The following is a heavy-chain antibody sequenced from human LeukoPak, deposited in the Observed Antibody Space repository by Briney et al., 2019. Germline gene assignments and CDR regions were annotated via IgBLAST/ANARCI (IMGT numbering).Heavy chain of an antibody. CDR1: GGSLSSYY. J-gene: IGHJ4*02. Sequence: PSETLSLTCTVSGGSLSSYYWSWIRQPAGKGLEWIGRIYVSGPTNYNPSLKSRITMSVDTSKNHVSLKLTSVTAADTALYYCSGWSANLDYGGQGILVTVSS. D-gene: IGHD6-19*01. CDR3: SGWSANLDY. V-gene: IGHV4-4*07. CDR2: IYVSGPT.